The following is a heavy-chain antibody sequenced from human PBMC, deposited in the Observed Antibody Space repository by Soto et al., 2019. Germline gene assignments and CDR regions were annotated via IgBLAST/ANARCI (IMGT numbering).Heavy chain of an antibody. CDR1: GYTFTSYY. D-gene: IGHD1-26*01. CDR2: INPSGGST. V-gene: IGHV1-46*01. Sequence: SVKVSCKASGYTFTSYYMHWVRQAPGQGLEWMGVINPSGGSTSYAQKFQGRVTMTRDTSTSTVYMELSSLRSEDTAVYYCARGVDSGSYYNNRIFDYWGQGTLVTVSS. CDR3: ARGVDSGSYYNNRIFDY. J-gene: IGHJ4*02.